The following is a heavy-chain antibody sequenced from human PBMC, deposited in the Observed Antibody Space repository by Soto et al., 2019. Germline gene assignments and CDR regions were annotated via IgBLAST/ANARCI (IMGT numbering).Heavy chain of an antibody. D-gene: IGHD6-25*01. CDR3: ARAPYIGAALDV. J-gene: IGHJ6*02. Sequence: QVQLQESGPGLVKPSQTLSLTCTVSGGSIRSGDYYWSWIRQPPGKGLEWIGYIYYGSIYNSGSTYCNPSLKSRLTISVDMSRNQFSLWLSSVTAADTAVYYCARAPYIGAALDVWGQGTTVSVSS. CDR2: IYYGSIYNSGST. CDR1: GGSIRSGDYY. V-gene: IGHV4-30-4*01.